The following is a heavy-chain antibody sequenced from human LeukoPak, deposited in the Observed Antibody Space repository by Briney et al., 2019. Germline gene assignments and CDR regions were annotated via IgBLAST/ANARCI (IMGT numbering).Heavy chain of an antibody. CDR1: GFTFSSYE. V-gene: IGHV3-48*03. Sequence: QTGGSLRLSCAASGFTFSSYEMNWVRQAQGKGLEWVSYISSSGSTIYYADSVKGRFTISRDNAKNSLYLQMNSTGAEDTAVYYCASRRAYNYHIDYWGQGTLVTVSS. J-gene: IGHJ4*02. D-gene: IGHD5-18*01. CDR2: ISSSGSTI. CDR3: ASRRAYNYHIDY.